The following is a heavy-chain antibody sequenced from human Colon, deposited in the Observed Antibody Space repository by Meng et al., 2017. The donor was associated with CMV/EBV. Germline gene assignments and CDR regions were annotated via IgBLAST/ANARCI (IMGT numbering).Heavy chain of an antibody. Sequence: GGSLRLSCSASGFNFNNYDMSWVRQAPGKGLEWVSSISSSGSYIYYADSVKGRFTISRDNAKDSVDLLMTSLRAEDTAVYYCTRTFRYYFDFWGQGTLVTVSS. CDR1: GFNFNNYD. CDR2: ISSSGSYI. CDR3: TRTFRYYFDF. J-gene: IGHJ4*02. D-gene: IGHD2/OR15-2a*01. V-gene: IGHV3-21*01.